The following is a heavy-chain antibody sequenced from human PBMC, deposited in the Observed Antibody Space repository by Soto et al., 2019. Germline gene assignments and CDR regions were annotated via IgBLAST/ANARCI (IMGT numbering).Heavy chain of an antibody. D-gene: IGHD1-20*01. J-gene: IGHJ6*03. CDR1: GFTFSSYS. V-gene: IGHV3-21*01. CDR3: ARDGHNWNDPTYYYYMDV. Sequence: GGSLRLSCAASGFTFSSYSMNWVRQAPGKGLEWVSSISSSSSYIYYADSVKGRFTISRDNAKNSLYLQMNSLRAEDTAVYYCARDGHNWNDPTYYYYMDVWGKGTTVTVSS. CDR2: ISSSSSYI.